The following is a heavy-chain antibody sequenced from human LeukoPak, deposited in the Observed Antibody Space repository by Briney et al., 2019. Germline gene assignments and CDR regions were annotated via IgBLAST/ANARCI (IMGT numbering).Heavy chain of an antibody. Sequence: GESLKISCKGSGYTFTSYWIGWVRQLPGKGLEWMGIIYPGDSDTRYSPSFQGQVTISADKSISTAYLQWSSLRASDTAMYYCARHDQQLVPIDHWGQGTLVTVSS. CDR2: IYPGDSDT. CDR3: ARHDQQLVPIDH. J-gene: IGHJ4*02. CDR1: GYTFTSYW. V-gene: IGHV5-51*01. D-gene: IGHD6-13*01.